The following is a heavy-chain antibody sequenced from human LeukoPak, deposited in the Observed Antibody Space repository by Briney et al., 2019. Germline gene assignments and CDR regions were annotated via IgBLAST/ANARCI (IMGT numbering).Heavy chain of an antibody. V-gene: IGHV3-30-3*01. J-gene: IGHJ4*02. Sequence: GRSLRLSCAASGFTFSSYAMHWVRQAPGKGLEWVAVISYDGSNKYYADSVKGRFTISRDNSKNTLYLQMNSLRAEDTAVYYCAKETPDFWSGYHFDYWGQGTLVTVSS. D-gene: IGHD3-3*01. CDR1: GFTFSSYA. CDR2: ISYDGSNK. CDR3: AKETPDFWSGYHFDY.